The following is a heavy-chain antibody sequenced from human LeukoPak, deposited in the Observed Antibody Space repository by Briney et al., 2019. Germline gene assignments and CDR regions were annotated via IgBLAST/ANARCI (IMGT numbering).Heavy chain of an antibody. Sequence: SETLSLTCTVSGGSISSSSYYWGWIRQPPGKGLEWTGSIYYSGSTYYNPSLKSRVTISVDTSKNQFSLKLSSVTAADTAVYYCASCDCSGGSCSCRNYYYMDVWGKGTTVTVSS. CDR3: ASCDCSGGSCSCRNYYYMDV. D-gene: IGHD2-15*01. CDR2: IYYSGST. CDR1: GGSISSSSYY. V-gene: IGHV4-39*07. J-gene: IGHJ6*03.